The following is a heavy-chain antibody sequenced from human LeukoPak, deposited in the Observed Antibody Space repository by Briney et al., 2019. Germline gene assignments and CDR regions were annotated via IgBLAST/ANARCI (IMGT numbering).Heavy chain of an antibody. CDR3: ARDPGAVAGADAFDI. J-gene: IGHJ3*02. V-gene: IGHV4-34*01. Sequence: SQTRSLASAVYGGSPSVYYWGWISQPPRKVREWVGEINHSGSTNYNPTLKSRVTISVDTSKNQFSLKLSSVTAADTAVYYCARDPGAVAGADAFDIWGQGTMVTVSS. D-gene: IGHD6-19*01. CDR2: INHSGST. CDR1: GGSPSVYY.